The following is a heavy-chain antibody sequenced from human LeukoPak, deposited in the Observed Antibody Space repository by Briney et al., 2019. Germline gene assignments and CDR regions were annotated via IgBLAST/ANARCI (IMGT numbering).Heavy chain of an antibody. V-gene: IGHV1-18*04. CDR3: ARDPSPGSPPP. J-gene: IGHJ5*02. Sequence: ASVKVSCKASGYTFTGYYMHWVRQAPGQGLEWMGWISAYNGNTNYAQKLQGRVTMTTDTSTSTAYMELRSLRSDDTAVYYCARDPSPGSPPPWGQGTLVTVSS. CDR2: ISAYNGNT. CDR1: GYTFTGYY. D-gene: IGHD2-15*01.